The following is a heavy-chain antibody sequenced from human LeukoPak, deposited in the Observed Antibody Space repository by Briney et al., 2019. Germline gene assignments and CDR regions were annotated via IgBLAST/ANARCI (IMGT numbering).Heavy chain of an antibody. CDR1: GFTFNNYP. CDR2: ISYDGSNK. D-gene: IGHD3-16*01. V-gene: IGHV3-30-3*01. CDR3: ARGGGNCLDY. Sequence: GGSVRLCCAASGFTFNNYPMHWVRQAPGKGLEWVAVISYDGSNKYYADSVKGRFTISRNNSKNTLYLQMNSLRAEDTAVYYCARGGGNCLDYWGQGTLVAVSS. J-gene: IGHJ4*02.